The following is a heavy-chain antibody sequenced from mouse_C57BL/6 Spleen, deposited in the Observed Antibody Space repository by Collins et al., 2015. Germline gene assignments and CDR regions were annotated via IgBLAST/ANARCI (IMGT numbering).Heavy chain of an antibody. D-gene: IGHD1-1*01. CDR3: ARRGYGSRWYFDV. V-gene: IGHV1-55*01. Sequence: QVQLQQPGAELVKPGASVKMSCKASGYTFTSYWITWVKQRPGQGLEWIGDIYPGSGSTNYNEKFKSKATLTVDTSSSTAYMLLSSLTSEDSAVYFCARRGYGSRWYFDVWGTGTTVTVSS. CDR2: IYPGSGST. J-gene: IGHJ1*03. CDR1: GYTFTSYW.